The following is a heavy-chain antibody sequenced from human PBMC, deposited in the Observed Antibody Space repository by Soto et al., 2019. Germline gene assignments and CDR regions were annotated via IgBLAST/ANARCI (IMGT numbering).Heavy chain of an antibody. CDR3: ARVRGSYRGYFDY. CDR2: IWYDGSNK. J-gene: IGHJ4*02. CDR1: GFTFSSYG. Sequence: GESLKISCAASGFTFSSYGMHWVRQAPDKGLEWVAVIWYDGSNKYYADSVKGRFTISRDNSKNTLYLQMNSLRAEDTAVYYCARVRGSYRGYFDYWGQGTLVTVSS. V-gene: IGHV3-33*01. D-gene: IGHD1-26*01.